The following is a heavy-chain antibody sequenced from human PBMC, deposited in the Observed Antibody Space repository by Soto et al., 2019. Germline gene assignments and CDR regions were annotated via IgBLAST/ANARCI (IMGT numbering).Heavy chain of an antibody. CDR2: INHSGST. D-gene: IGHD6-13*01. J-gene: IGHJ5*02. CDR3: ARVRGSSSWYRIYNWFDP. Sequence: QVQLQQWGAGLLKPSETLSLTCAVYGGSFSGYYWSWIRHPPGKGLEWIGEINHSGSTNYNPSLKSRVTISVDTSKNQFSLKLSSVTAADTAVYYCARVRGSSSWYRIYNWFDPWGQGTLVTVSS. V-gene: IGHV4-34*01. CDR1: GGSFSGYY.